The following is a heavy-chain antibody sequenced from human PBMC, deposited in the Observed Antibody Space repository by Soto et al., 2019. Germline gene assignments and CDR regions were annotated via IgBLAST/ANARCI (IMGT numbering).Heavy chain of an antibody. D-gene: IGHD6-13*01. Sequence: LSLTCAVYGGSFSGYYWSWIRQPPGKGLEWIGEINHSGSTNYNPSLKSRVTISVDTSKNQFSLKLSSVTAADTAVYYCARGVRCSSRCPFDYWGQGTLVTVSS. J-gene: IGHJ4*02. CDR1: GGSFSGYY. V-gene: IGHV4-34*01. CDR3: ARGVRCSSRCPFDY. CDR2: INHSGST.